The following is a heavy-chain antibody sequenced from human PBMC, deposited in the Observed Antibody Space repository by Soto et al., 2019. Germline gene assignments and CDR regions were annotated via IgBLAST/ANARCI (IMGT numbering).Heavy chain of an antibody. Sequence: GGSLRLSCAASGFTFSSYGMHWVRQAPGKGPEWVAVISYDGSNKYYADSVKGRFTISRDNSKNTLYLQMNSLRAEDTAVYYCARDTLMVRGVITYYYYGMDVWGQGTTVTVSS. CDR2: ISYDGSNK. J-gene: IGHJ6*02. V-gene: IGHV3-30*03. CDR1: GFTFSSYG. D-gene: IGHD3-10*01. CDR3: ARDTLMVRGVITYYYYGMDV.